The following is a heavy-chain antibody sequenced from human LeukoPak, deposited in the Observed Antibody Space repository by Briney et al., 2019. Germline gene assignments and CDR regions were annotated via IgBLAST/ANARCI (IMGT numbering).Heavy chain of an antibody. V-gene: IGHV3-7*01. CDR1: GFTFSSYW. D-gene: IGHD2-15*01. Sequence: GGSLRLSCAASGFTFSSYWMSWVRQAPGKGLEWVANIKQDGSEKYYVDSVKGRFTISRDNAKNSLYLQMNSLRAEDTAVYYCARDPSSARYCSGGSCYRVSYYYYYMDVWGKGTTVTVSS. J-gene: IGHJ6*03. CDR3: ARDPSSARYCSGGSCYRVSYYYYYMDV. CDR2: IKQDGSEK.